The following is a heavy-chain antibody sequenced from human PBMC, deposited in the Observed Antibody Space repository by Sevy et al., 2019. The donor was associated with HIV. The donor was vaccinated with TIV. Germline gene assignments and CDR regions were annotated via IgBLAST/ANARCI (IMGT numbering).Heavy chain of an antibody. V-gene: IGHV3-11*04. Sequence: GGPLRLSCAASGFTFSDYYMSWIRQAPGKGLEWVSYISSSGSTIYYADSVKGRFTISRDNAKNSLYLQMNSLRAEDTAVYYCAKVGDYGDYRYFDYWGQGTLVTVSS. CDR3: AKVGDYGDYRYFDY. CDR1: GFTFSDYY. D-gene: IGHD4-17*01. CDR2: ISSSGSTI. J-gene: IGHJ4*02.